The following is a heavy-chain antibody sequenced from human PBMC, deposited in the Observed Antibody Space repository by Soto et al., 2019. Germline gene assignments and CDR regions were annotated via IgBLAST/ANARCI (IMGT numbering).Heavy chain of an antibody. J-gene: IGHJ4*02. CDR1: GYRVINYW. Sequence: EVQLVQSGAEVKKPGDSLRLSCQGSGYRVINYWIRWVRQMPGKGLEWVGRIDPSDSYTVYSPSFQGHVTISMDTAMNSASLEWRSLQASDTAMYYCVRHGNGTPFYFDCWGRGTLVPVSS. D-gene: IGHD1-1*01. V-gene: IGHV5-10-1*03. CDR2: IDPSDSYT. CDR3: VRHGNGTPFYFDC.